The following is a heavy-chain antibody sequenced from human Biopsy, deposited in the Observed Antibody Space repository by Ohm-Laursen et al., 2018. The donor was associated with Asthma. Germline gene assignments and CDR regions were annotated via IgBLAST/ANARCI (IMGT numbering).Heavy chain of an antibody. CDR1: GFTFSSYW. CDR3: TRGGREPFDY. CDR2: INTDGRTT. Sequence: SLRLSCAASGFTFSSYWMHWVRQAPGKGLVWVSRINTDGRTTSYADSVKGRFTISRDNAKLYLQMNSLRDEDTAVYYCTRGGREPFDYWGQGTLVTVSS. D-gene: IGHD1-14*01. J-gene: IGHJ4*02. V-gene: IGHV3-74*01.